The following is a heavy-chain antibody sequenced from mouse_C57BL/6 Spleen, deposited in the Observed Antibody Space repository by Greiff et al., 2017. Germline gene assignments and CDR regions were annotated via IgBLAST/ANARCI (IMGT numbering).Heavy chain of an antibody. D-gene: IGHD2-14*01. V-gene: IGHV1-61*01. CDR3: ARGGTAAPWFAY. J-gene: IGHJ3*01. CDR2: IYPSDSET. CDR1: GYTFTSYW. Sequence: QVQLQQPGAELVRPGSSVKLSCKASGYTFTSYWMDWVKQRPGQGLEWIGNIYPSDSETHYNQKFKDKATLTVDKSSSTAYMQLSSLPSEDSAVYYCARGGTAAPWFAYWGQGTLVTVSA.